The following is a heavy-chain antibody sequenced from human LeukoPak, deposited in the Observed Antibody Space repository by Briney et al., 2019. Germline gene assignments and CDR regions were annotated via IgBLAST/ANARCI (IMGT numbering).Heavy chain of an antibody. J-gene: IGHJ4*02. Sequence: GGSLRLSCAASGFTFSSYGMHWVRQAPGKGLEWVAVISYDGSNKYYADSVKGRFTISGDNSKNTLYLQMNSLRAEDTAVYYCAKEDSSGHWGQGTLVTVSS. CDR3: AKEDSSGH. V-gene: IGHV3-30*18. CDR2: ISYDGSNK. D-gene: IGHD3-22*01. CDR1: GFTFSSYG.